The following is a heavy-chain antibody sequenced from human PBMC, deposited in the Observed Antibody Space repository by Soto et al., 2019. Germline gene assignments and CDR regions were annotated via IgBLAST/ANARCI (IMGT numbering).Heavy chain of an antibody. D-gene: IGHD6-25*01. CDR2: MNPKSGYT. CDR3: GRAAPALGY. V-gene: IGHV1-8*01. Sequence: QVQLVQSGAEVKKPGASVKVSCKASGYTFTTYDINWVRQAAGQGLEWIGWMNPKSGYTGSARNLLGRVTMTRDTSINKAYMEFGSLRSEDTAVYYCGRAAPALGYWGQGTLVTGSS. CDR1: GYTFTTYD. J-gene: IGHJ4*02.